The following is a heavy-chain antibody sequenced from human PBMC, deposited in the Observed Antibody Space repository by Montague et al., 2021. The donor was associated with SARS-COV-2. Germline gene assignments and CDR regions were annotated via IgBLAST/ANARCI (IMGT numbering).Heavy chain of an antibody. CDR2: VSHPGSA. D-gene: IGHD1-1*01. J-gene: IGHJ4*02. CDR1: TEAFNGYY. Sequence: SETRSLTCAVYTEAFNGYYWTWIRQPPGKGLEWIGEVSHPGSAKYNPSLKSRVTISLNTYRTQVSLTSTSVTAADTATYYCARGVYNRVIFVVSPRYYFDYWGQGNMVAVSA. CDR3: ARGVYNRVIFVVSPRYYFDY. V-gene: IGHV4-34*01.